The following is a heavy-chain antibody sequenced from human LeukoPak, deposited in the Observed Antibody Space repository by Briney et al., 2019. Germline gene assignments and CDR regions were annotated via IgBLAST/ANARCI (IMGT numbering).Heavy chain of an antibody. CDR2: ISYDGSDN. D-gene: IGHD1-26*01. V-gene: IGHV3-30*18. Sequence: GGSLRLSCAASGLTFSNYGMHWVRQAPGKGLEWVAVISYDGSDNYYADSVKGRFTISRDNSKNTLYLQMNSLRAEDTAVYYCAKVSRQWELVYWFDPWGQGTLVTVSS. J-gene: IGHJ5*02. CDR3: AKVSRQWELVYWFDP. CDR1: GLTFSNYG.